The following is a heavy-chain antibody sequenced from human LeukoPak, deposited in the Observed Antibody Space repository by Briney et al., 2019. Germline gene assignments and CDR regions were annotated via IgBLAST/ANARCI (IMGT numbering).Heavy chain of an antibody. CDR3: ARRQDCSSTSCSYGAFDY. D-gene: IGHD2-2*01. J-gene: IGHJ4*02. CDR2: INHSGST. Sequence: PSETLSLTCAVYGGSFSGYYWSWIRQPPGKGLEWIGEINHSGSTNYNPSLKSRVTISVDTSKNQFSLKLSSVTAADTAVYYCARRQDCSSTSCSYGAFDYWGQGTLVTVSP. CDR1: GGSFSGYY. V-gene: IGHV4-34*01.